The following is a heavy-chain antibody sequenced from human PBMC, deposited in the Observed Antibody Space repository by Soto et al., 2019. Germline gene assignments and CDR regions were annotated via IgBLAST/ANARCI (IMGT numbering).Heavy chain of an antibody. V-gene: IGHV3-13*01. Sequence: EVQLVESGGGLVQPGGSLRLSCAASGFTFSSYDMHWVRQATGKGLEWVSAIGTAGDTYYPGSVKGRFTISRENAKNSLYLQMNSLRAGDTAVYYCVRVGCSGGSCYFDYWGQGTLVTVSS. CDR3: VRVGCSGGSCYFDY. J-gene: IGHJ4*02. CDR2: IGTAGDT. D-gene: IGHD2-15*01. CDR1: GFTFSSYD.